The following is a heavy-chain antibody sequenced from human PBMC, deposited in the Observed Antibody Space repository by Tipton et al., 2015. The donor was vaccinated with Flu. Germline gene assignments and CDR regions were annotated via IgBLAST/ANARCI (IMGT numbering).Heavy chain of an antibody. Sequence: TLSLTCTVSGGSISSSSYYWGWIRQPPGKGLEWIGRIYYSGSTYYNPSLKSRVTISVDTSKNQFSLKLSSVTAADTAVYYCARDKVVITPDAFDIWGQGTMVTVSS. J-gene: IGHJ3*02. CDR3: ARDKVVITPDAFDI. CDR1: GGSISSSSYY. D-gene: IGHD3-22*01. CDR2: IYYSGST. V-gene: IGHV4-39*07.